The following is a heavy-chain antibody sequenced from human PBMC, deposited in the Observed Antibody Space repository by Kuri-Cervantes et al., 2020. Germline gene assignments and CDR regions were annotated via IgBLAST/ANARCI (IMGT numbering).Heavy chain of an antibody. CDR2: INTANGDT. J-gene: IGHJ6*03. D-gene: IGHD5-12*01. V-gene: IGHV1-8*01. CDR3: ARDRVATIYEDYYYYYMDV. CDR1: GYTFTSYD. Sequence: ASVKVSCKASGYTFTSYDINWVRQATGQGLEWMGWINTANGDTRYSQKFQGRVTITGDTSASTACMELSSLRSEDTAVYYCARDRVATIYEDYYYYYMDVWGKGTTVTVSS.